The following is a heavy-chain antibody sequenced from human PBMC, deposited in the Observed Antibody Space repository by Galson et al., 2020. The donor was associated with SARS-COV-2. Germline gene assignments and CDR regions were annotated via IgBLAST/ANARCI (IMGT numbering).Heavy chain of an antibody. J-gene: IGHJ4*02. D-gene: IGHD5-18*01. CDR3: ARDRGYSYGETILDY. CDR1: GFTFSSYG. V-gene: IGHV3-30*03. CDR2: ISYDGSNT. Sequence: QAGGSLRLSCAASGFTFSSYGMHWVRQAPGKGLEWVAVISYDGSNTYYADSVKDRFTISRDNSKNTLYLQMNSLRAEDTAVYYCARDRGYSYGETILDYWGQGTLVTVSS.